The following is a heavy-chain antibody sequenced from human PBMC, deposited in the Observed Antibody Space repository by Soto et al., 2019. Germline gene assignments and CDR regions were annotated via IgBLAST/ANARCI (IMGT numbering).Heavy chain of an antibody. CDR2: INAVNGNT. CDR1: GYTFTSYA. D-gene: IGHD2-2*01. CDR3: ARDRCSSTSCYHLYYYFDL. J-gene: IGHJ2*01. V-gene: IGHV1-3*01. Sequence: QVQLVQSGAEVKKPGASVKVSCKASGYTFTSYAMHWVRQAPGQRPEWMGWINAVNGNTKYSQKFQSRVTITRDTSASTAYMELSSLRSEDTAVYYCARDRCSSTSCYHLYYYFDLWGRGTLVTVSS.